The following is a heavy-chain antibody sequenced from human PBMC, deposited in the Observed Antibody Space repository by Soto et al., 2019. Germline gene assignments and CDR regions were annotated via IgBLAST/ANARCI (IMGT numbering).Heavy chain of an antibody. J-gene: IGHJ1*01. Sequence: PGESLKISCKGSGYSFTSYWIGWVRQMPGKGLEWMGIIYPGDSDTRYSPSFQGQVTISADKSISTAYLQWSSLKASDTAMYYFARPALVVPAVMGISNCYFYPWARRTTVTVSA. D-gene: IGHD2-2*01. CDR3: ARPALVVPAVMGISNCYFYP. CDR1: GYSFTSYW. V-gene: IGHV5-51*01. CDR2: IYPGDSDT.